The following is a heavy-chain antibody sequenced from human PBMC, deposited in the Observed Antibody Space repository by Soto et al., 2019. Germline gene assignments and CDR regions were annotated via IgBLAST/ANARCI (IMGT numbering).Heavy chain of an antibody. CDR3: ARWVGRSMFDNSGKYDS. CDR1: GFTFSSNG. J-gene: IGHJ5*01. V-gene: IGHV3-30*03. Sequence: QVQLVESGGGVVQPGRSLRLTCAASGFTFSSNGMHWVRQAPGKGLEWVALIAYDGSKTYYGDSVRGRFTISRDNSENALFLQMNSLRAEDTAVYCCARWVGRSMFDNSGKYDSWGQGTLVTVSS. CDR2: IAYDGSKT. D-gene: IGHD3-22*01.